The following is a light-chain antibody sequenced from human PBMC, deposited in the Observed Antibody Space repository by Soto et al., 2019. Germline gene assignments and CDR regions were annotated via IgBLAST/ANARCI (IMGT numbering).Light chain of an antibody. Sequence: QPVLTQSSSASASLGSSVKLTCTLSSGHSSYIIAWHQQQPGKAPRYLMKLEGSGSYNKGSGVPDRFSGSSSGADRYLTISNLQSEDGADYYCETWDINPHVVFGGGTKLTVL. J-gene: IGLJ2*01. CDR1: SGHSSYI. V-gene: IGLV4-60*03. CDR2: LEGSGSY. CDR3: ETWDINPHVV.